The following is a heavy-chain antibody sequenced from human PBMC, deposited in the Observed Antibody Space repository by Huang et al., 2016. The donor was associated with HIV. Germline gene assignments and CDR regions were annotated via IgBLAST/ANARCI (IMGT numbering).Heavy chain of an antibody. V-gene: IGHV4-34*01. J-gene: IGHJ4*02. CDR1: GGSFSGYY. D-gene: IGHD3-10*01. CDR2: ITHSGST. Sequence: QVQLHQWGAGLLKPSETLSLTCAVYGGSFSGYYWGWIRQPPGKGLEGIGEITHSGSTNYIPSLKSRVTISEETSKNQVSLKLSSVTAADTAVYYCARAPHYGSGSYYYWGQGTLVTVSS. CDR3: ARAPHYGSGSYYY.